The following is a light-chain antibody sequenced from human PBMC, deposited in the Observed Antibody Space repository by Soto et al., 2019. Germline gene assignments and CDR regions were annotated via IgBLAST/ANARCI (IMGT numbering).Light chain of an antibody. CDR3: CSYAGSYTFV. Sequence: QSVLTQPRSVSGSPGQSVTISCIGTSSDVGVYNYVSWYQQSPGKAPKIMIYDVSKSPSGVPDRVSGSKSDNTASLTISGLQAEDEADYYCCSYAGSYTFVFGIGTKGTVL. J-gene: IGLJ1*01. CDR1: SSDVGVYNY. V-gene: IGLV2-11*01. CDR2: DVS.